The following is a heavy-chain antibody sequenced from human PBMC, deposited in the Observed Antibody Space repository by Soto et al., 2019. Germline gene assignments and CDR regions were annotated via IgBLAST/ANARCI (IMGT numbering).Heavy chain of an antibody. CDR3: ARDTPSGYYGMDV. CDR1: GFTFSDCY. J-gene: IGHJ6*02. D-gene: IGHD2-15*01. CDR2: ISSSGSTI. Sequence: GGSLRLSCAASGFTFSDCYMSWIRQAPGKGLEWVSYISSSGSTIYYADSVKGRFTISRDNAKNSLYLQMNSLRAEDTAVYYCARDTPSGYYGMDVWGQGTTVTVSS. V-gene: IGHV3-11*01.